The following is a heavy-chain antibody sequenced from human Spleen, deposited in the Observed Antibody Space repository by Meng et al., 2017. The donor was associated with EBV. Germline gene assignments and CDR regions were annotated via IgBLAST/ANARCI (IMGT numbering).Heavy chain of an antibody. V-gene: IGHV1-2*06. CDR2: INPSSGGT. CDR3: ARSIFSNDFFN. Sequence: HVQVGTYRAAGKKPGAPVKVSCKASGYMVTDYYMHWVRQAPGQGLAWMGRINPSSGGTDSAQKFQGRVTMTRDTSISTAYMELTSLRSDDTAIYYCARSIFSNDFFNWGQGTLVTVSS. J-gene: IGHJ4*02. D-gene: IGHD2-21*02. CDR1: GYMVTDYY.